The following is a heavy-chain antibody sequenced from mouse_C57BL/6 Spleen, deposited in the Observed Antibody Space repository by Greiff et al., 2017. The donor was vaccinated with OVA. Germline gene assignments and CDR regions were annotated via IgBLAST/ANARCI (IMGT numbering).Heavy chain of an antibody. Sequence: VQLQQPGAELVKPGASVKMSCKASGYTFTSYWITWVKQRPGQGLEWIGDIYPGSGSTNYNEKFKSKATLTVDTASSTAYMQLSSLTSEDSAVYYCARDYYGGRYFDVWGTGTTVTVSS. CDR3: ARDYYGGRYFDV. CDR2: IYPGSGST. CDR1: GYTFTSYW. D-gene: IGHD1-1*01. V-gene: IGHV1-55*01. J-gene: IGHJ1*03.